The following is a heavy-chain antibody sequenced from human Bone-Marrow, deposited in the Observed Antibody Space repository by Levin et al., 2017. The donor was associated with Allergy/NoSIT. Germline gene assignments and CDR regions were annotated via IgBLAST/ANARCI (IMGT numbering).Heavy chain of an antibody. CDR2: MDPGSGSA. CDR3: ASPLDYDFWSPLRS. V-gene: IGHV1-46*01. Sequence: AASVKVSCKASGYTFSSYYMYWVRQAPGQGLEWIGIMDPGSGSARYAQKFQGRVTMTRDTSTSTAYMELSSLRTEDTAVYYCASPLDYDFWSPLRSWGQGTTVTVSS. D-gene: IGHD3-3*01. CDR1: GYTFSSYY. J-gene: IGHJ6*01.